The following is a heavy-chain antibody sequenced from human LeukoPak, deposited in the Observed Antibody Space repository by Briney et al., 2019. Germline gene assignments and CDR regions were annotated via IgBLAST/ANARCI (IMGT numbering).Heavy chain of an antibody. Sequence: GSLRLSCAASGFTFSSYGMHWVRQAPGKGLEWVAFIRYDGSNKYYADSVKGRFTISRDNAKNSLYLQMNSLRAEDTALYYCATLCGGDCYPDYYGMDVWGQGTTVTVSS. V-gene: IGHV3-30*02. CDR1: GFTFSSYG. CDR3: ATLCGGDCYPDYYGMDV. D-gene: IGHD2-21*02. J-gene: IGHJ6*02. CDR2: IRYDGSNK.